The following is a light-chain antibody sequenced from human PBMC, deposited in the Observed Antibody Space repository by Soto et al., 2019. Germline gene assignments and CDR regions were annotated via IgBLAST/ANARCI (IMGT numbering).Light chain of an antibody. V-gene: IGLV2-14*03. Sequence: QSALTQPASVSGSPGQSITISCTGTSSDVGGYDHVSWYQQRPGKAPKLIIYDVTVRPSGISRRFSGSKSDNTASLAVSGLQPEDEADYYCSSYTNKDTLLFGGGTKLTVL. J-gene: IGLJ3*02. CDR3: SSYTNKDTLL. CDR1: SSDVGGYDH. CDR2: DVT.